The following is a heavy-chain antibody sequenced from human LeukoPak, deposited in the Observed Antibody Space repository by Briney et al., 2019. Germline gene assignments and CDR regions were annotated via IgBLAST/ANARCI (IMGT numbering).Heavy chain of an antibody. Sequence: GGSLRLSCAASGFTFSSYGMHWVRQAPGKGLEWVAVMSYDGSNKYYADSVKGRFTISRDNSKNTLYLQMNSLRAEDTAVYYCAKGLFKARSGGSCYFSTWGQGTLVTVSS. J-gene: IGHJ5*02. CDR3: AKGLFKARSGGSCYFST. V-gene: IGHV3-30*18. D-gene: IGHD2-15*01. CDR1: GFTFSSYG. CDR2: MSYDGSNK.